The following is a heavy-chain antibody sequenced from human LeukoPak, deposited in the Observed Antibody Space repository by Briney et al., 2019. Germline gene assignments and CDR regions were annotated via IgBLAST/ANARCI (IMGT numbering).Heavy chain of an antibody. V-gene: IGHV1-2*02. D-gene: IGHD4-11*01. J-gene: IGHJ4*02. CDR2: IKSDNGDT. CDR1: GYTFTGHY. CDR3: AREGMNTVTGSPDKDFDH. Sequence: ASVKVSCQASGYTFTGHYMHWLRQAPGQGLEWMGWIKSDNGDTGSAQKFQGRVTITRDTSITTVYMELSRLTPDDTAVYYCAREGMNTVTGSPDKDFDHWGQGTLVTVSS.